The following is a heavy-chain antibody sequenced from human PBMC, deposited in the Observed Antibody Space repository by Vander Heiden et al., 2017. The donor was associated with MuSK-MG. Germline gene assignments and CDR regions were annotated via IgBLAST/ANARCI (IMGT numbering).Heavy chain of an antibody. CDR2: ISSSSSYI. CDR3: ARDRQNYTAMVYYYYYYYMDV. D-gene: IGHD5-18*01. Sequence: EVQLVESGGGLVKPGGYLRRSCAASGFTFSSDSMNWVGQAPGKGLEWVASISSSSSYIYYADSVKGRFTISRDNAKNSLYLQMNSLRAEDTAVYYCARDRQNYTAMVYYYYYYYMDVWGKGTTVTVSS. J-gene: IGHJ6*03. CDR1: GFTFSSDS. V-gene: IGHV3-21*01.